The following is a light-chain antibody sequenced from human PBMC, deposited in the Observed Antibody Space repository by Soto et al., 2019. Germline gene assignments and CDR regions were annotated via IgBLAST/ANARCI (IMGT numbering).Light chain of an antibody. J-gene: IGKJ4*01. CDR1: QSVSSN. CDR3: QQYNNWPLT. CDR2: AAS. V-gene: IGKV3-15*01. Sequence: VVMTQSPATLSVSLGDRATLSCRASQSVSSNLVCYQQKPGQAPRLLIYAASTRATGIPARFSGSGSGTEFTLTISSLQSEDFAVYSCQQYNNWPLTFGGGTMVDIK.